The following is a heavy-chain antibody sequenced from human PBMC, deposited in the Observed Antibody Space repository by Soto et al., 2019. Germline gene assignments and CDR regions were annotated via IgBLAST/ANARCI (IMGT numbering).Heavy chain of an antibody. V-gene: IGHV4-4*07. CDR2: IDTSGTT. CDR1: GGSISSYY. J-gene: IGHJ6*02. CDR3: ARGPRGYVYYHGMDV. Sequence: SETLSLTCSVSGGSISSYYVSWIRQSAGKGLERIGRIDTSGTTNYNPSLKSRVTMSVDASKSQFSLNLSSVTAADTAVYYCARGPRGYVYYHGMDVWGQGTTVTVSS. D-gene: IGHD3-16*01.